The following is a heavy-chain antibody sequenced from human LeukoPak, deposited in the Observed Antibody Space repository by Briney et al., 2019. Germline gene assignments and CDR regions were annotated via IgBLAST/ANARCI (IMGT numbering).Heavy chain of an antibody. CDR2: ISYDGSNK. D-gene: IGHD6-13*01. J-gene: IGHJ4*02. Sequence: GGSLRLSCAASGFTFSSYGMHWVRQAPGKGLEWVAVISYDGSNKYYADSVKGRFTISRDNSKNTLYLQMNSLRAEDTAVYYCAKDLRIAAAGTALGYWGQGTLVTVSS. CDR3: AKDLRIAAAGTALGY. CDR1: GFTFSSYG. V-gene: IGHV3-30*18.